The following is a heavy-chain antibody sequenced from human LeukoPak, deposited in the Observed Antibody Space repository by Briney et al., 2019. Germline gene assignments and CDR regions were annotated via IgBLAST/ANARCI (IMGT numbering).Heavy chain of an antibody. J-gene: IGHJ4*02. CDR2: IWYDGSNK. Sequence: PGGSLRLSCAASGFSFRSYGMHWVRQAPGKGLEWVAVIWYDGSNKYYADSVKGRFTISRDNSKNTLYLQMNSLRAEDTAVYYCASDRGGYYLGGYFDYWGQGTLVTVSS. CDR3: ASDRGGYYLGGYFDY. V-gene: IGHV3-33*01. D-gene: IGHD5-12*01. CDR1: GFSFRSYG.